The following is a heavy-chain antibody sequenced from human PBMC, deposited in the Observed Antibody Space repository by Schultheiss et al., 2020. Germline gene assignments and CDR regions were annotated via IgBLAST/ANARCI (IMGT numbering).Heavy chain of an antibody. CDR2: IYYSGST. J-gene: IGHJ6*02. Sequence: SETLSLTCAVYGGSFSSYYWSWIRQPPGKGLEWIGYIYYSGSTNYNPSLKSRVTISVDTSKNQFSLKLSSVTAADTAVYYCASAYYDFWSGSMADYYYGMDVWGQGTTVTVSS. CDR1: GGSFSSYY. CDR3: ASAYYDFWSGSMADYYYGMDV. V-gene: IGHV4-59*01. D-gene: IGHD3-3*01.